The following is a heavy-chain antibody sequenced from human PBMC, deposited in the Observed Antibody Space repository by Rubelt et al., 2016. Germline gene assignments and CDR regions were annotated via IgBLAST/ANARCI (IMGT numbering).Heavy chain of an antibody. D-gene: IGHD3-16*01. CDR3: AREGDYYYGMDV. V-gene: IGHV1-2*06. CDR2: INPNSGGT. Sequence: QVQLVQSGAEVKKPGASVKVSCKASGYTFTGYYMHWVRPAPGQGLEWMGRINPNSGGTNHAHKFQGRVTITRDTSISTAYMELSRLRSDDTAVYYCAREGDYYYGMDVWGQGTTVTVSS. CDR1: GYTFTGYY. J-gene: IGHJ6*02.